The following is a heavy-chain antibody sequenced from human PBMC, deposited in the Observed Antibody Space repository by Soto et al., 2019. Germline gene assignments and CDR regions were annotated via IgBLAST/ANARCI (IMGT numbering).Heavy chain of an antibody. CDR2: IYYSGST. CDR3: ARGGGVYYFDY. V-gene: IGHV4-59*01. D-gene: IGHD2-8*02. Sequence: SETLSLTCTVSGGSIMNYYWSWIRQPPGKGLEWIGYIYYSGSTNYNPSLRSRVTISVDTSKNQFSLRLSSVTAADTAVYYCARGGGVYYFDYWGQGTLVTVS. J-gene: IGHJ4*02. CDR1: GGSIMNYY.